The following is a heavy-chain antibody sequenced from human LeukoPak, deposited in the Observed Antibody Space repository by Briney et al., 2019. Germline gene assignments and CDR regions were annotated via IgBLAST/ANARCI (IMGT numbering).Heavy chain of an antibody. CDR2: ISSSGSTI. CDR3: ARDMTMVRGVPDY. CDR1: GFTFSSYS. D-gene: IGHD3-10*01. J-gene: IGHJ4*02. V-gene: IGHV3-48*04. Sequence: GGSLRLSCAASGFTFSSYSMNWVRQAPGKGLEWVSYISSSGSTIYYADSAKGRFTISRDNAKNSLYLQMNSLRAEDTAVYYCARDMTMVRGVPDYWGQGTLVTVSS.